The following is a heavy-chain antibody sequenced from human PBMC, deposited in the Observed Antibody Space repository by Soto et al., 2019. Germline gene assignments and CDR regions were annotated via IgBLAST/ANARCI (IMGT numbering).Heavy chain of an antibody. CDR1: GYSFPRLE. D-gene: IGHD1-26*01. CDR3: ARGVSAGVDY. V-gene: IGHV1-8*01. J-gene: IGHJ4*02. Sequence: PSVKVSCQSSGYSFPRLEINWVRQTAGQGLEWMGWMQPSTGRTGYAQKFQGRVTMTRDTSINTAYMELTTLTSDDTAFYYCARGVSAGVDYWRQGNLVTVSS. CDR2: MQPSTGRT.